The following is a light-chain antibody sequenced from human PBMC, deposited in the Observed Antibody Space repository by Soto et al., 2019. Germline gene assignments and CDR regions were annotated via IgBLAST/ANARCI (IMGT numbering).Light chain of an antibody. Sequence: DIQMTQSPSSLSASVGDRVTITCQASQDISNYLNWYQQKPGKAPKLLIYDASNLETGVPSRFSGRGSGADFTFTISSLQPEDVATYYCLQYDNLPPLPFGGGTKVEIK. CDR3: LQYDNLPPLP. J-gene: IGKJ4*01. V-gene: IGKV1-33*01. CDR2: DAS. CDR1: QDISNY.